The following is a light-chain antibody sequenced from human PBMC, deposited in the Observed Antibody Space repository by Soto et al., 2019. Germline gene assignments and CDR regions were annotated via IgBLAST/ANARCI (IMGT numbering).Light chain of an antibody. CDR2: EVT. CDR1: SSDVGGYDY. J-gene: IGLJ1*01. V-gene: IGLV2-14*01. CDR3: TSYTTTSTYV. Sequence: QSALTQPASVSGSPGQSITISCTGTSSDVGGYDYVSWYQQHPGKAPKFMIYEVTNRPSGVSHRFSGSKSGNTASLTISGLHAEDEADYYCTSYTTTSTYVFGTGTKLTVL.